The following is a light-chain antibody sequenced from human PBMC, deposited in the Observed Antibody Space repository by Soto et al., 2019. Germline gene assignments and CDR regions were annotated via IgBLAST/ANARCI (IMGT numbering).Light chain of an antibody. V-gene: IGKV1-33*01. CDR1: QDVTKF. Sequence: DLQMTQSPSSLSAFVGDTVTITCQASQDVTKFLNWYQQKPGKAPKLLIYDASNLETGVPSRFSGSGSGAHFTFTISSLQPEDFATYYCQQYETIPLTFGQGTKLEIK. CDR2: DAS. J-gene: IGKJ2*01. CDR3: QQYETIPLT.